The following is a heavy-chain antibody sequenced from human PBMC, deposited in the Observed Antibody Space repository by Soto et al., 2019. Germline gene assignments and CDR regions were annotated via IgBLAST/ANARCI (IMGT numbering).Heavy chain of an antibody. CDR1: GGTFSSYA. J-gene: IGHJ6*02. CDR2: IIPIFGTA. V-gene: IGHV1-69*01. CDR3: ARDQENIVVVPAAIPYDYYGMDV. Sequence: QVQLVQSGAEVKKPGSSVKVSCKASGGTFSSYAISWVRQAPGQGLEWMGGIIPIFGTANYAQKFQGRVTITADESTSTAYMELSSLRSEDTAVYYCARDQENIVVVPAAIPYDYYGMDVWGQGTTVTVSS. D-gene: IGHD2-2*02.